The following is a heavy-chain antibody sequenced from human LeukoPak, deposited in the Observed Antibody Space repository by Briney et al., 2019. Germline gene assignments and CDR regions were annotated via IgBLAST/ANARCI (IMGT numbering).Heavy chain of an antibody. CDR1: GYTFINYG. CDR2: ISAYNGNT. CDR3: ARNGNFGDFVLTTFYYYGMDV. Sequence: ASVKVSCKASGYTFINYGFSWVRQAPGQGLEWMGWISAYNGNTNYAQKLQDRVTMTTDTSTTTAYMELRSLRSDDTAVYFCARNGNFGDFVLTTFYYYGMDVWGQGTTVTVSS. V-gene: IGHV1-18*01. D-gene: IGHD3-10*01. J-gene: IGHJ6*02.